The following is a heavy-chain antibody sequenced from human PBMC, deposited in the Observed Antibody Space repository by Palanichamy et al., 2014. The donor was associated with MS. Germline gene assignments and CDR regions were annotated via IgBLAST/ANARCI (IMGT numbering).Heavy chain of an antibody. Sequence: QLQQWGAGLLKPSETLSLTCAVYGRSFSGYYWSWIRHLPGKGLEWIGEINHSGSTNYNPSLESRVTMSVDTSKNQFSLKLTSVTAADMGVYSCARSSIIIPSSGRLKNRRNRWFDPWGQGTLVIVSS. D-gene: IGHD3-22*01. CDR2: INHSGST. V-gene: IGHV4-34*02. J-gene: IGHJ5*02. CDR3: ARSSIIIPSSGRLKNRRNRWFDP. CDR1: GRSFSGYY.